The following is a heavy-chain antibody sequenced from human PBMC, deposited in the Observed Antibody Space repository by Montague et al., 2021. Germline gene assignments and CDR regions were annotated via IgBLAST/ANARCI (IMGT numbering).Heavy chain of an antibody. D-gene: IGHD3-22*01. V-gene: IGHV4-31*03. CDR2: IYYRGST. CDR3: ARVTDSSGYYWGAFDI. J-gene: IGHJ3*02. CDR1: GGSISSNGYY. Sequence: TLSLTCTVSGGSISSNGYYWGWIRQHPGKGLEWIGYIYYRGSTYYNPSLKSRVSISVDTSKNQFSLKLSSVTAADTAVYYCARVTDSSGYYWGAFDIWGQGTMVTVSS.